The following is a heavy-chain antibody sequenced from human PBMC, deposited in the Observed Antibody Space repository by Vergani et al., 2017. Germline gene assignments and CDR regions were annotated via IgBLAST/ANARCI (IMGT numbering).Heavy chain of an antibody. CDR3: AREDSIAARPGPDY. CDR2: IYYCGST. Sequence: QVQLQESGPGLVKPSQTLSLTCTVSGGSISSGGYYWSWIRQHPGKGLEWIGYIYYCGSTYYNPSLKSRVTISVDTSKNQFSLKLSSVTAADTAVYYCAREDSIAARPGPDYWGQGTLVTVSS. V-gene: IGHV4-31*03. J-gene: IGHJ4*02. D-gene: IGHD6-6*01. CDR1: GGSISSGGYY.